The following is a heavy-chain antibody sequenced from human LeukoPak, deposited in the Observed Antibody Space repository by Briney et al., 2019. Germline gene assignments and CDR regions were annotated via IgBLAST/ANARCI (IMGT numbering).Heavy chain of an antibody. Sequence: GASVKVSCKASGYTFTSYGISWVRRAPGQGLEWMGWISAYNGNTNYAQKLQGRVTMTTDTSTSTAYMELRSLRSDDTAVYYCARDADILTGSYGMDVWGQGTTVTVSS. CDR1: GYTFTSYG. CDR3: ARDADILTGSYGMDV. V-gene: IGHV1-18*01. J-gene: IGHJ6*02. CDR2: ISAYNGNT. D-gene: IGHD3-9*01.